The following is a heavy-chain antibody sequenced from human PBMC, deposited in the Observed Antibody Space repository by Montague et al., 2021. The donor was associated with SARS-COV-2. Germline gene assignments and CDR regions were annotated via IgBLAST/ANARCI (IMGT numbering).Heavy chain of an antibody. CDR1: GDSITSSF. CDR2: IYYSGST. Sequence: SETLSLTCTVSGDSITSSFWTWVRQPPGKGLEWIGHIYYSGSTYYNPSVKSRVAMSVDMSKNQFSLKLSSVTPADTAVYYCARAFTLTTKWFDYWGQGTLVTVSS. J-gene: IGHJ5*01. D-gene: IGHD4-17*01. CDR3: ARAFTLTTKWFDY. V-gene: IGHV4-59*08.